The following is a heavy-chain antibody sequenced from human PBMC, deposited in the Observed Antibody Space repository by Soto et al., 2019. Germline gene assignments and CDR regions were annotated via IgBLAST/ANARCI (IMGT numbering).Heavy chain of an antibody. Sequence: QVQLVQSGAEVKKPGSSVKVSCKASGGTFSSYAISWVRQAPGQGLEWMGGIIPIFGTANYAQKFQGRVTITADESTITAYMELSSLRSEDTAVYYCARSKVEPIQLWEHDYWGQGTLVTVSS. CDR2: IIPIFGTA. V-gene: IGHV1-69*01. J-gene: IGHJ4*02. CDR1: GGTFSSYA. D-gene: IGHD5-18*01. CDR3: ARSKVEPIQLWEHDY.